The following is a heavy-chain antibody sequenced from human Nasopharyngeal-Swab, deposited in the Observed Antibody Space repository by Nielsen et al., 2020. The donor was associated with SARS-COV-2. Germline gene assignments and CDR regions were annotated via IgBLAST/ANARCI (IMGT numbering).Heavy chain of an antibody. CDR2: IIPIFGTA. CDR3: ARVVGDDYGPENDY. Sequence: SVKVSCKASGGTFSSYAISWVRQAPGQGLEWMGGIIPIFGTANYAQKFQGRVTITADESTGTAYMELSSLRSEDTAVYYCARVVGDDYGPENDYWGQGTLVTVSS. V-gene: IGHV1-69*13. CDR1: GGTFSSYA. J-gene: IGHJ4*02. D-gene: IGHD4-17*01.